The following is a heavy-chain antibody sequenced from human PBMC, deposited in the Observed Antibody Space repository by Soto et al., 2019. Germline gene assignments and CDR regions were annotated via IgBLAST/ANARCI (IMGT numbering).Heavy chain of an antibody. V-gene: IGHV3-33*01. J-gene: IGHJ4*02. D-gene: IGHD4-17*01. CDR3: ARDLADYGDYVQYYYDY. CDR1: GITFSNYG. CDR2: TWYEGSNK. Sequence: QVQLVESGGGVVQPGRCLRFSCAASGITFSNYGMHWVRQAPGKGLEWVAVTWYEGSNKYYADSVKGRFTISRDNSKNTLYLQMNSLRAEDTAVYYCARDLADYGDYVQYYYDYWGQGTLVTVSS.